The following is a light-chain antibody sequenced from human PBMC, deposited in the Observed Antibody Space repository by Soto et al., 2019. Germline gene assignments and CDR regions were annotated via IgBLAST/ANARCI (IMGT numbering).Light chain of an antibody. Sequence: EIVMTQSPATLSVSPGERATLFCRASQGVSTYLAWYQQKPGQAPRLLIYGPSTRATGIPARFSGSGSGTAFTLTNSSLQSEDFAVYYCQQYYDCPLTFGGGTKV. J-gene: IGKJ4*01. CDR2: GPS. CDR1: QGVSTY. CDR3: QQYYDCPLT. V-gene: IGKV3-15*01.